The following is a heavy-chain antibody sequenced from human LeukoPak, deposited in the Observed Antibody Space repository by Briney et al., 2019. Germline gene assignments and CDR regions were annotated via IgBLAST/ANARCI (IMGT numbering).Heavy chain of an antibody. D-gene: IGHD2-21*01. J-gene: IGHJ3*02. Sequence: GGSLRLSCAASGFTFSSYAMHWVRQAPGKGLEWVAVISYDGSNKYYADSVKGRFTISRDNAKNSLYLQMNSLRAEDTAVYYCANELWRGPSGAFDIWGRGTMVTVSS. CDR3: ANELWRGPSGAFDI. CDR2: ISYDGSNK. CDR1: GFTFSSYA. V-gene: IGHV3-30-3*02.